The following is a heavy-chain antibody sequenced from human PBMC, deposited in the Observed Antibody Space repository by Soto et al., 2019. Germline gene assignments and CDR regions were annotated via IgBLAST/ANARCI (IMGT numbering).Heavy chain of an antibody. V-gene: IGHV3-74*01. D-gene: IGHD6-13*01. J-gene: IGHJ4*02. CDR3: ARGPSYSSSWYGFNY. Sequence: PGGSLRLSCVGSGFTFSSHWMHWVRQAPGKGLAWVSRINSDGSSTTYADSVKDRFTISRDNAKNTLSLQMNSLRAEDTAIYYCARGPSYSSSWYGFNYWGQGALVTVSS. CDR2: INSDGSST. CDR1: GFTFSSHW.